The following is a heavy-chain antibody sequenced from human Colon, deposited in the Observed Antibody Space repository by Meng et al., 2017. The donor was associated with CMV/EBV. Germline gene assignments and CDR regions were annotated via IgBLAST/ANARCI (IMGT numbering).Heavy chain of an antibody. J-gene: IGHJ5*02. D-gene: IGHD3-3*01. V-gene: IGHV1-18*01. CDR2: ISAYNGNT. CDR3: ATDITYYNFWSAGAS. Sequence: ASVKVSCKTSGYTFTSYSISWVRQAPGQGLGWMGWISAYNGNTKSAQKFHDRVTMTTDTSTSTAYMELRSLTSDDTAIYYCATDITYYNFWSAGASWGQGTLVTVSS. CDR1: GYTFTSYS.